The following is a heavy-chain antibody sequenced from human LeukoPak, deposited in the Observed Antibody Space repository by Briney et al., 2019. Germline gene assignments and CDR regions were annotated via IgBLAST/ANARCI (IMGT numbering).Heavy chain of an antibody. CDR1: GFTFSRYW. CDR2: SDTEGSMT. D-gene: IGHD3-22*01. V-gene: IGHV3-74*01. J-gene: IGHJ5*02. CDR3: AREGSYLNSGGSYYLHWLDP. Sequence: QPGGSLRLSCAASGFTFSRYWMHWVRQAPGKGLEWVSYSDTEGSMTSYADSVKGRFTISRDNAKNTLYLEMHSLRVEDTAIYYCAREGSYLNSGGSYYLHWLDPWGQGTLVTVSS.